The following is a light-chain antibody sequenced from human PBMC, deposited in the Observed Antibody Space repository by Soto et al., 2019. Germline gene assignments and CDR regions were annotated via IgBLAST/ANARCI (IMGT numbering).Light chain of an antibody. Sequence: QSALTQPPSASGSPGQSVTISCTGTSSDVGGHNYVSWYQQHPGKAPKLIIYEVTKRPSGVPDRFSASKSGNTASLTVSGLQAEDEADYSCSSYVGSNRVVFGGGTKLTVL. J-gene: IGLJ2*01. CDR1: SSDVGGHNY. CDR2: EVT. CDR3: SSYVGSNRVV. V-gene: IGLV2-8*01.